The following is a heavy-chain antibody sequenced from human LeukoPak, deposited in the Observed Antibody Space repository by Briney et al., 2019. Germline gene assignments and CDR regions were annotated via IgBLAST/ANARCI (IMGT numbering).Heavy chain of an antibody. Sequence: GGSLRLSCAASGFTFSSYWMSWVRQAPGKGLEWVANIKQDGSEKYYVDSVKGRFTISRDNAKNSLYLQMNSLRAEDTAVYYCARGGPYGSFTGFAPGGQEPRAPVPT. CDR3: ARGGPYGSFTGFAP. CDR1: GFTFSSYW. J-gene: IGHJ5*02. CDR2: IKQDGSEK. D-gene: IGHD3-16*01. V-gene: IGHV3-7*04.